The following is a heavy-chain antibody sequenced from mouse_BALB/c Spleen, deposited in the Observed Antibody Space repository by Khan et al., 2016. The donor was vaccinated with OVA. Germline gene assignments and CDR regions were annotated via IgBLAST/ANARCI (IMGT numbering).Heavy chain of an antibody. Sequence: VQLQQSGAELVRSGASVKLSCTASGFNIKDYYMHWVKQRPEQGLEWIGWIDPENGDTEYAPKFQGKATMTEDTSSNTAYLQLSSLTSEDTAVYYCNAFPYYYGRGWFAYWGQGTLVTVSA. CDR3: NAFPYYYGRGWFAY. CDR1: GFNIKDYY. CDR2: IDPENGDT. D-gene: IGHD1-1*01. J-gene: IGHJ3*01. V-gene: IGHV14-4*02.